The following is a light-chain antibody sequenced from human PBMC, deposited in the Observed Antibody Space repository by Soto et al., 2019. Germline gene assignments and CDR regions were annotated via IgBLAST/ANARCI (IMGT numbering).Light chain of an antibody. Sequence: QSVMTQPPSVSVAPGQKVTISCSGSSSNIGGNSVSWYQQLPGTAPKLLIYDDNKRRSGIPDRFSGSKSGTSATLGITGFQTGDEADYYCGSWDSSLSAYVFGTGTKLTVL. CDR3: GSWDSSLSAYV. CDR1: SSNIGGNS. V-gene: IGLV1-51*01. CDR2: DDN. J-gene: IGLJ1*01.